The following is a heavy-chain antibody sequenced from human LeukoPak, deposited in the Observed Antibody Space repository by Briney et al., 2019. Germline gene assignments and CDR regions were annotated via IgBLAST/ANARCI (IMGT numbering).Heavy chain of an antibody. D-gene: IGHD3-10*01. CDR2: IYTSGST. CDR3: ASPSGGFDY. J-gene: IGHJ4*02. V-gene: IGHV4-61*02. Sequence: SETLSLTCTVSGGSISSGSYYWSWIRQPAGKGLEWIGRIYTSGSTNYNPSLKSRVTISVDTSKNQFSLKLSSVTAADTAVYYCASPSGGFDYWGQGTLVTVSS. CDR1: GGSISSGSYY.